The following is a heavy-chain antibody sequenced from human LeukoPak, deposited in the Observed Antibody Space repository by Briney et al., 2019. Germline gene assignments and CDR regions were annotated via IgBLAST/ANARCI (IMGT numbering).Heavy chain of an antibody. CDR3: AREDYYDSSGYLFDY. CDR1: GFTFSDYY. J-gene: IGHJ4*02. V-gene: IGHV3-11*01. D-gene: IGHD3-22*01. CDR2: ISSSGSTI. Sequence: GGSLRLSCAASGFTFSDYYMSWIRQAPGKGLEWVSYISSSGSTIYYADSVEGRFTISRDNAKNSLYLQMNSLRAEDTAVYYCAREDYYDSSGYLFDYWGQGTLVTVSS.